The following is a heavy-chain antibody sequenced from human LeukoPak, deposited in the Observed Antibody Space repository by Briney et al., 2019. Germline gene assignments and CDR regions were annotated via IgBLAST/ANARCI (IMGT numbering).Heavy chain of an antibody. CDR2: ISGYNGDT. V-gene: IGHV1-18*01. Sequence: ASVKVSCKTSGYTFTTYGISWVRQAPGQGLEWMGWISGYNGDTKYAQNVQGRVTMTTDTPTSTAYMELRTLRSDDTAVYYCARDRRRYYSGLGSYSPDYWGQGTLVTVSS. CDR1: GYTFTTYG. D-gene: IGHD3-10*01. CDR3: ARDRRRYYSGLGSYSPDY. J-gene: IGHJ4*02.